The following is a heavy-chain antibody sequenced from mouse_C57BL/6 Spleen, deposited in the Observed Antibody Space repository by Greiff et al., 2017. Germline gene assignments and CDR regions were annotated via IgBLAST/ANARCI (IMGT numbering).Heavy chain of an antibody. CDR2: INPGSGGT. D-gene: IGHD4-1*01. CDR3: ARSGVGRGYYAMDY. J-gene: IGHJ4*01. V-gene: IGHV1-54*01. CDR1: GYAFTNYL. Sequence: VQLQQSGAELVRPGTSVKVSCKASGYAFTNYLIEWVKQRPGQGLEWIGVINPGSGGTNYNEKFKGKATLTADKSSSTAYMQLSSLTSEDSAVYFCARSGVGRGYYAMDYWGQGTSVTVSS.